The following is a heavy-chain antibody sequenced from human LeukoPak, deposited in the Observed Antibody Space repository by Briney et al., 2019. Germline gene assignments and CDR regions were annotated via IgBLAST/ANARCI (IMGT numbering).Heavy chain of an antibody. Sequence: GGSLRVSCAASGFTFSSYGMSWVRQAPGKGLVWVSGITGSGGSTYHADSVKGRFTISRDSSMNTVYQQMNNLRAEDTAVYYCAKVGYSGSYSAFGAFDYWGRGTLVTVSS. CDR1: GFTFSSYG. J-gene: IGHJ4*02. V-gene: IGHV3-23*01. D-gene: IGHD1-26*01. CDR2: ITGSGGST. CDR3: AKVGYSGSYSAFGAFDY.